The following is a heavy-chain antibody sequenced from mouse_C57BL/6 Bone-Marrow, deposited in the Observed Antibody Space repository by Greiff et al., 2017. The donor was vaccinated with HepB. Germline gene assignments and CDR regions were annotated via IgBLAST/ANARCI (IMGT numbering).Heavy chain of an antibody. CDR2: IYPGDGDT. Sequence: VKLQESGAELVKPGASVKISCKASGYAFSSYWMNWVKQRPGKGLEWIGQIYPGDGDTNYNGKFKGKATLTADKSSSTAYMQLSSLTSEDSAVYFCARRDGSSPYAMDYWGQGTSVTVSS. CDR1: GYAFSSYW. V-gene: IGHV1-80*01. D-gene: IGHD1-1*01. J-gene: IGHJ4*01. CDR3: ARRDGSSPYAMDY.